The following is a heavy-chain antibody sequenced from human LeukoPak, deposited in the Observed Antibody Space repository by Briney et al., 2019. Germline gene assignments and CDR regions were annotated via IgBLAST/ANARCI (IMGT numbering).Heavy chain of an antibody. V-gene: IGHV3-33*08. Sequence: PGGSLRLSCAASGFTFSTYAMHWVRQTPGKGLEWVAGIWYDGSNKYNVDSVTGRFTISRDNSNNTLFLQLDSLRAEDTAVYYCARDRNWYFDSWGQGTLVTVSS. CDR3: ARDRNWYFDS. CDR2: IWYDGSNK. D-gene: IGHD1-20*01. J-gene: IGHJ4*02. CDR1: GFTFSTYA.